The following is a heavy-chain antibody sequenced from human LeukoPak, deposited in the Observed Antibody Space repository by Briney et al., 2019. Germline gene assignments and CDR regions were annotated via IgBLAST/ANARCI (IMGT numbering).Heavy chain of an antibody. V-gene: IGHV3-7*01. J-gene: IGHJ4*02. CDR3: ARVGRYSYAHNS. CDR2: IKQDGSEK. CDR1: GFTFSSYA. Sequence: GGSLRLSCAASGFTFSSYAMGWVRQAPGKGLEWVANIKQDGSEKYYVDSVKGRFTISRDNAKNSLFLQMNSLRAEDTAVYYCARVGRYSYAHNSWGQGTLVTVSS. D-gene: IGHD5-18*01.